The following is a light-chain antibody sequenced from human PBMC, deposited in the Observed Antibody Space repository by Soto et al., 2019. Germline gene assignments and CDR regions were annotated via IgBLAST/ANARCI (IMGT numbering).Light chain of an antibody. J-gene: IGLJ2*01. CDR1: TGVVTSGHY. V-gene: IGLV7-46*01. CDR3: LLLYGGPRV. Sequence: QAVVTQEPSLTVSPGGTVTLTCGSSTGVVTSGHYPYWFQQKPGQAPRTLIYDTTNKHSWTPARFSGSLLGGKGALTLSGAQPEDEAEYYCLLLYGGPRVFGGGTKLTVL. CDR2: DTT.